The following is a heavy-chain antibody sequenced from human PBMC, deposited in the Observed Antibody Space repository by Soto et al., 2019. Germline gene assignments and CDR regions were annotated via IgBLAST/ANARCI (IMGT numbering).Heavy chain of an antibody. CDR3: AKISYCGGDCFGFHFED. D-gene: IGHD2-21*02. CDR2: ISGTGDTT. J-gene: IGHJ4*02. Sequence: GGSLRLSCAASGFIFSDYAMSWVRQAPGKGLEWVSAISGTGDTTYYTDSVKGRFTISGDNSKRMLYVQMNSLRAEDTAVYYCAKISYCGGDCFGFHFEDWGQGTLVPVSS. V-gene: IGHV3-23*01. CDR1: GFIFSDYA.